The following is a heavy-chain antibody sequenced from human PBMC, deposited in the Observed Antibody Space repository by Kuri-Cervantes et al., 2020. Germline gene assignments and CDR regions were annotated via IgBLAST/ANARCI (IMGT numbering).Heavy chain of an antibody. CDR3: ARDLVRGYLVG. D-gene: IGHD3-10*01. CDR1: GFMFGDYA. CDR2: ISWNSGSI. J-gene: IGHJ4*02. Sequence: SLKISCAASGFMFGDYAMHWVRQAPGKGLEWVSGISWNSGSIGYADSVKGRFTISRDNSKNTLYLQMNALRVEDTAVYFCARDLVRGYLVGWGQGTLVTVSS. V-gene: IGHV3-9*01.